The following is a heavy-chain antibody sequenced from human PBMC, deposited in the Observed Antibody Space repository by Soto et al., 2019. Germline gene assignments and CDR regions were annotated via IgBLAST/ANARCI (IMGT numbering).Heavy chain of an antibody. CDR2: IKGDGSEP. CDR3: ASVSGPFYNCFGP. Sequence: PGGSLRLSCIASGFTFNDFWMSWVRQAPGKGLEWVANIKGDGSEPSYVDSVKGRFTISRDNAKNSLFLQLNSLRAEDTAVYYCASVSGPFYNCFGPWGQGTLVTVSS. CDR1: GFTFNDFW. J-gene: IGHJ5*02. V-gene: IGHV3-7*05. D-gene: IGHD6-19*01.